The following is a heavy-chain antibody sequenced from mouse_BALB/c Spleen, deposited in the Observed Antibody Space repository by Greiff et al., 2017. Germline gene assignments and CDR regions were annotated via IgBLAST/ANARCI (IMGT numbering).Heavy chain of an antibody. V-gene: IGHV14-3*02. CDR3: ARTHGYAMDY. J-gene: IGHJ4*01. Sequence: EQLKQSGAELVKPGASVKLSCTASGFNIKDTYMHWVKQRPEQGLEWIGRIDPANGNTKYDPKFQGKATITADTSSNTAYLQLSSLTSEDTAVYYCARTHGYAMDYWGQGTSVTVSS. CDR2: IDPANGNT. CDR1: GFNIKDTY.